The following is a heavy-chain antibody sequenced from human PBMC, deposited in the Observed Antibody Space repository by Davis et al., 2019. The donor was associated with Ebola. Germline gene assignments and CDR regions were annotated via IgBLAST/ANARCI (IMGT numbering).Heavy chain of an antibody. J-gene: IGHJ6*02. D-gene: IGHD6-13*01. CDR3: AREYSSSWYRYYYYGMDV. V-gene: IGHV1-69*13. CDR1: GGTFSSYA. Sequence: SVKVSCKASGGTFSSYAISWVRQAPGQGLEWMGGIIPIFGTANYAQKFQGRVTITADESTSTAYMELSSLRSEDTAVYYCAREYSSSWYRYYYYGMDVWGQGTTVTVSS. CDR2: IIPIFGTA.